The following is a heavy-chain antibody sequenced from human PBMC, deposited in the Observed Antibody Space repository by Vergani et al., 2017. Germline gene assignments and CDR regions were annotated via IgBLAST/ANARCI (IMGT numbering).Heavy chain of an antibody. V-gene: IGHV3-48*01. CDR3: VGHPDYSTFDS. J-gene: IGHJ4*02. D-gene: IGHD4-11*01. Sequence: DVRLVESGGGVDQPGGSLRLSCAASGFTFSAYSMNWVRQTPGKGLEWISYIGVSDNSIYYADSVMGRFPISRDNARNLLFLQMNSLRADDSALYFCVGHPDYSTFDSWGQGTLVTVS. CDR1: GFTFSAYS. CDR2: IGVSDNSI.